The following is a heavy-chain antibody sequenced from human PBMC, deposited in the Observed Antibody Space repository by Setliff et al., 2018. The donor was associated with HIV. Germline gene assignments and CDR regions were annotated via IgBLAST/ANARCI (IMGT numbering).Heavy chain of an antibody. CDR3: ARDRRTYHYDSSGYSPPLRAFDI. Sequence: SETLSLTCTVSGGSISSSSYYWGWVRQPPGKELEWIGSMYYSGSTYHNPSLKSRVTISADTSKNQFSLNLSSVTAADAAVYYCARDRRTYHYDSSGYSPPLRAFDIWGQGTMVTVSS. D-gene: IGHD3-22*01. CDR2: MYYSGST. CDR1: GGSISSSSYY. V-gene: IGHV4-39*07. J-gene: IGHJ3*02.